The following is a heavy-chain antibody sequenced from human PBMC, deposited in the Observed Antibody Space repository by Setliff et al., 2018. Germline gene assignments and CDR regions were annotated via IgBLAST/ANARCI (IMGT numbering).Heavy chain of an antibody. D-gene: IGHD6-25*01. J-gene: IGHJ4*02. CDR2: VRFDGSYK. Sequence: GGSLRLSCAASGVTVSAYDMHWVRQAPGKGLDWVASVRFDGSYKVYADSVKGRFTISRDNPRSTLYLQMNSLRAEDTALYYCANYEQRPRNLDYWGQGTLVTVSS. CDR3: ANYEQRPRNLDY. CDR1: GVTVSAYD. V-gene: IGHV3-30*02.